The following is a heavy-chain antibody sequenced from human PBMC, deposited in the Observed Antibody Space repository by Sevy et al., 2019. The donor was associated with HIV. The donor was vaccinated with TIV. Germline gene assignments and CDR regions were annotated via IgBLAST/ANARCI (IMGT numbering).Heavy chain of an antibody. D-gene: IGHD1-7*01. CDR1: GFTFSDYY. CDR2: ISSGSTYT. J-gene: IGHJ4*02. Sequence: GGYLRLSCAASGFTFSDYYMSWIRQAPGKGLEWVSDISSGSTYTNYADSVKGRITISRDNAKNSLYLQMNSLRVEDTAVYYCARDRRNYAGQYFDYWGQGTLVTVSS. V-gene: IGHV3-11*06. CDR3: ARDRRNYAGQYFDY.